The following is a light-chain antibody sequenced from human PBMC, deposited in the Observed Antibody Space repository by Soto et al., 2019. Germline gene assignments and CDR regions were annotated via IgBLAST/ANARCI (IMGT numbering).Light chain of an antibody. V-gene: IGKV1-39*01. Sequence: DLQMTQSPSSLSASVGDRVTITCRASQSISNYLNWYQEKPGRAPKLLIYAASSLQTGVPSRFSGSGSGTDFTLTISSLQPEDFATYYCQQSYSMPLTFGGGTKVEIE. J-gene: IGKJ4*01. CDR3: QQSYSMPLT. CDR2: AAS. CDR1: QSISNY.